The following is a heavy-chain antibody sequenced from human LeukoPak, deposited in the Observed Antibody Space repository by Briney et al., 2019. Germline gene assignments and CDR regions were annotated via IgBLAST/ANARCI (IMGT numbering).Heavy chain of an antibody. D-gene: IGHD3-3*01. Sequence: SGTLSLTCAVSGGSISSGNWWSWVRQPPGKGLEWIGRIYTSGSTNYNPSLKSRVTISVDTSKNQFSLKLSSVTAADTAVYYCARSPERITIFGVVTVGPIDYWGQGTLVTVSS. J-gene: IGHJ4*02. CDR3: ARSPERITIFGVVTVGPIDY. CDR1: GGSISSGNW. V-gene: IGHV4-4*02. CDR2: IYTSGST.